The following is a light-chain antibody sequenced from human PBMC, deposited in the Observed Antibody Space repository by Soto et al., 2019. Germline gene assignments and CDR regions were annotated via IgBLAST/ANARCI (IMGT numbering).Light chain of an antibody. CDR3: CSYAGSTTYV. CDR2: EGS. CDR1: SSDVGSYNL. Sequence: QSVLTQPASVSGSPGQSITISCTGTSSDVGSYNLVSWYQQHPGKAPKLMIYEGSKRPSGVSNRFSGSKSGNTASLTISGLQAEDEADYYSCSYAGSTTYVLGTANKVTV. J-gene: IGLJ1*01. V-gene: IGLV2-23*01.